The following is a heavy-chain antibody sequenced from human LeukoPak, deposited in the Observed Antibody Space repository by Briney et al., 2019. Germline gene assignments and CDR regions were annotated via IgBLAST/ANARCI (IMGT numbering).Heavy chain of an antibody. V-gene: IGHV1-2*02. D-gene: IGHD6-19*01. CDR2: INPNSGGT. CDR3: ARGPLIPGYSSGWYSGFYYYYYMDV. Sequence: ASVKVSCKASGYTFTGYYMHWVRQAPGQGLEWMGWINPNSGGTNYAQKFQGRVTMTRDTSISTAYMELSSLRSEDTAVYYCARGPLIPGYSSGWYSGFYYYYYMDVWGRGTTVTISS. J-gene: IGHJ6*03. CDR1: GYTFTGYY.